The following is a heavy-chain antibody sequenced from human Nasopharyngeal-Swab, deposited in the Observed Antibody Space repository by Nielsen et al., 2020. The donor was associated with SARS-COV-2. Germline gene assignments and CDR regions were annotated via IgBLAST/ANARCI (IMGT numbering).Heavy chain of an antibody. CDR2: IFFNWTT. V-gene: IGHV4-59*02. J-gene: IGHJ5*02. CDR3: ARSGLRFLERNWFDP. CDR1: GGPVTDYS. D-gene: IGHD3-3*01. Sequence: SETLSLTCPVSGGPVTDYSWSWIRQPPGKGLELFGSIFFNWTTNYNPSLRSRLTISVDTSKNQFSLSLTSVTAADTATYYCARSGLRFLERNWFDPWGQGTLVTVSS.